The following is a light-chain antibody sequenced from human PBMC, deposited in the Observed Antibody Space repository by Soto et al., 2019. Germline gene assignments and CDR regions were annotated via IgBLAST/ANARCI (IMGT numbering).Light chain of an antibody. J-gene: IGLJ1*01. Sequence: QSVLTQPASGSGPPGQSITISCPPTTSLLSWYQQHPGKAPKDVLYEGTKRPSGVSNSFSGSNSGGTASLTNAGLQAEDEVHCFCCAYVGARCYVFGHGTKGTVL. V-gene: IGLV2-23*01. CDR2: EGT. CDR3: CAYVGARCYV. CDR1: TSL.